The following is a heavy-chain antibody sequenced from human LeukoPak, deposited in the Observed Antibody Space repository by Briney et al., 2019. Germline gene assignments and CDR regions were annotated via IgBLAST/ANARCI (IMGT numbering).Heavy chain of an antibody. V-gene: IGHV3-66*01. J-gene: IGHJ4*02. CDR1: GFTVSSNY. D-gene: IGHD6-6*01. CDR2: IYSGGST. Sequence: GGSLRLSCAASGFTVSSNYMSWVRQAPGKGLEWVSLIYSGGSTYYADSVKDRFTISRDDSINTLYLQMNSLRAEDTAVYYCARDSSSYYFDYWGQGTLVTVSS. CDR3: ARDSSSYYFDY.